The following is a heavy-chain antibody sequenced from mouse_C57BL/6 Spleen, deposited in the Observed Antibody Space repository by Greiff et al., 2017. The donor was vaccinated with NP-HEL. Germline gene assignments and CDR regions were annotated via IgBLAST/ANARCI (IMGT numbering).Heavy chain of an antibody. Sequence: VQLKESGPGLVQPSQSLSITCTVSGFSLTSYGVHWVRQSPGKGLEWLGVIWSGGSTDYNAAFISRLSISKDNSKSQVFFKMNSLQADDTAIYYCAGDLPPYAMDYWGQGTSVTVSS. V-gene: IGHV2-2*01. CDR2: IWSGGST. D-gene: IGHD5-5*01. J-gene: IGHJ4*01. CDR3: AGDLPPYAMDY. CDR1: GFSLTSYG.